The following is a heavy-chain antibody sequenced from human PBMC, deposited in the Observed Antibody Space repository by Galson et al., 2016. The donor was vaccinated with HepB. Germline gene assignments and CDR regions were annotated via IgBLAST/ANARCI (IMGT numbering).Heavy chain of an antibody. J-gene: IGHJ4*02. D-gene: IGHD5-24*01. CDR1: GGSISSASYF. V-gene: IGHV4-39*01. Sequence: SETLSLTCTVSGGSISSASYFWGYIRQPPGKGLEWIGSIYYSGSTYYNPSLKSRVTISADTSKNQFSLKLSSVTAADTALYFCASLRDGYNLNYWGQGTLVTVSS. CDR3: ASLRDGYNLNY. CDR2: IYYSGST.